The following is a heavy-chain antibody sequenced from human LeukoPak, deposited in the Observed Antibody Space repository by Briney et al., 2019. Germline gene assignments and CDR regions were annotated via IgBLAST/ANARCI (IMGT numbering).Heavy chain of an antibody. D-gene: IGHD6-6*01. V-gene: IGHV1-2*02. CDR1: GYTFTGYY. Sequence: ASVKVSCKASGYTFTGYYLHWVRQAPGQGLEWVGWINPNSGGTNYAQKFQGRVTMTGDTSISTAYMELSRLRSDDTAVYYCARHRTSFCAYWGQGTLVTVSS. CDR2: INPNSGGT. J-gene: IGHJ4*02. CDR3: ARHRTSFCAY.